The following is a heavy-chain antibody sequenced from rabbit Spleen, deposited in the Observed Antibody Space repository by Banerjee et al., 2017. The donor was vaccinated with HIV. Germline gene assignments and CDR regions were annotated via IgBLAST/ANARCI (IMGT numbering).Heavy chain of an antibody. V-gene: IGHV1S45*01. Sequence: LEESGGGLDKPGGTLTLTCTVSGFSFSSNWICWVRQAPGKGLEWIACLDTSNGDTDYANWPKGRFTISKASSTTVTLQMTSLTAADTATYFCARDLVAVIGWNFNLWGPGTLVTVS. CDR2: LDTSNGDT. CDR3: ARDLVAVIGWNFNL. CDR1: GFSFSSNW. D-gene: IGHD1-1*01. J-gene: IGHJ4*01.